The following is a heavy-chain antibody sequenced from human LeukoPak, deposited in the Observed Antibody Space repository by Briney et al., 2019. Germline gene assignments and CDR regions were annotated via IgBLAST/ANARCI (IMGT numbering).Heavy chain of an antibody. V-gene: IGHV4-39*07. CDR1: GGSISSSSYY. D-gene: IGHD3-9*01. CDR3: ARDVPYYDILTGYFPEGGGFEY. J-gene: IGHJ4*02. Sequence: SETLSLTCTVSGGSISSSSYYWGWIRQPPGKGLEWIGSIYYSGSTYYNPSLKSRVTISVDTSKNQFSLKLSSVTAADTAVYYCARDVPYYDILTGYFPEGGGFEYWGQGTLVTVSS. CDR2: IYYSGST.